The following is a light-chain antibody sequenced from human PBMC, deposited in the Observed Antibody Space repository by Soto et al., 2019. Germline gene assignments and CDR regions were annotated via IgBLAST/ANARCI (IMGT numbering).Light chain of an antibody. CDR2: GAS. CDR1: QSVSSSY. Sequence: EIVLTQSPGTLSLSPGERATLSCRASQSVSSSYLAWYQQKPGQAPRLLIYGASSRATGIPDRFSGSGSGTDFTLTISRRESEDCAVYYCQQYGSSPGTFGQGTKVEIK. J-gene: IGKJ1*01. V-gene: IGKV3-20*01. CDR3: QQYGSSPGT.